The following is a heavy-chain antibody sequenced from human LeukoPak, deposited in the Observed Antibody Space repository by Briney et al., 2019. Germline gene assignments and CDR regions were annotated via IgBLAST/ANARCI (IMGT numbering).Heavy chain of an antibody. V-gene: IGHV3-48*03. CDR1: GFTFSSYE. CDR2: ISGSGSII. J-gene: IGHJ2*01. Sequence: GGSLRLACGASGFTFSSYEMKWGRQAPGKGLEWVSYISGSGSIIHYEDSVKGRFTISRDNARNSLYLQMNSLRAEDTALYYCARDSSGYYSQLDLWGRGTLVTVSS. CDR3: ARDSSGYYSQLDL. D-gene: IGHD3-22*01.